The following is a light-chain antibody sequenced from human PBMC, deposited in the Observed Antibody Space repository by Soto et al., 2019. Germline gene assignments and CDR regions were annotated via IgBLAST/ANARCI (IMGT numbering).Light chain of an antibody. V-gene: IGKV1-5*01. CDR1: QSISSW. CDR3: QQYNSYPWT. CDR2: DAS. J-gene: IGKJ1*01. Sequence: DIQMTQSPSTLSASVGDRVTITCRASQSISSWLAWYQQKPGKAPKLLIYDASSLESGVPSRFSGSGSVTEFTLNISSLQPDDFAPYYCQQYNSYPWTFGQGTKVEIK.